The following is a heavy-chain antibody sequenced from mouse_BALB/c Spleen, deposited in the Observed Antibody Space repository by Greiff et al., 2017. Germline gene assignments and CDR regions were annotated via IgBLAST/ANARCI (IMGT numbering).Heavy chain of an antibody. D-gene: IGHD2-3*01. CDR2: INPGSGGT. CDR3: AREGDGFFDY. J-gene: IGHJ2*01. Sequence: VQLQQSGAELVRPGTSVKVSCKASGYAFTNYLIEWVKQRPGQGLEWIGVINPGSGGTNYNEKFKGKATLTADKSSSTAYMQLSSLTSDDSAVYFCAREGDGFFDYWGQGTTLTVSS. V-gene: IGHV1-54*01. CDR1: GYAFTNYL.